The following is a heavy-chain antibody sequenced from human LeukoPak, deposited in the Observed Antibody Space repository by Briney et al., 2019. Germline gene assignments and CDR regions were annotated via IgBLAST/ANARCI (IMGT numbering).Heavy chain of an antibody. Sequence: GGSLRLSCAASGFTFSTYCMHWVRQAPGKGPMWVSRICPDGTVTNYADSVKARFIISRDNARNTVYLQMNSLRVEDTAVYYCARGAHRAVAGTDWFDPWGQGTLVTVSS. CDR3: ARGAHRAVAGTDWFDP. D-gene: IGHD6-19*01. J-gene: IGHJ5*02. CDR2: ICPDGTVT. CDR1: GFTFSTYC. V-gene: IGHV3-74*01.